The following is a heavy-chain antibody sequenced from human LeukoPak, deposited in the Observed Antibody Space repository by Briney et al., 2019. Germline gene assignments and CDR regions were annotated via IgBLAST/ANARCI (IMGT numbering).Heavy chain of an antibody. Sequence: GASVKVSCKASGYTFTSYDINWVRQATGQGLEWMGWMNPNSGNTGYAQKFQGRVTMTRNTSISTAYMELNSLRSEDAAVYYCARMATTVTTWNWFDPWGQGTLVTVTS. CDR2: MNPNSGNT. J-gene: IGHJ5*02. V-gene: IGHV1-8*01. CDR1: GYTFTSYD. D-gene: IGHD4-17*01. CDR3: ARMATTVTTWNWFDP.